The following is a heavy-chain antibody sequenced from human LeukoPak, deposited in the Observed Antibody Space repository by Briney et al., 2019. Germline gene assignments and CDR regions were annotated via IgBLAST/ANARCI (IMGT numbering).Heavy chain of an antibody. CDR2: ISSSSSYI. J-gene: IGHJ5*02. D-gene: IGHD3-9*01. V-gene: IGHV3-21*04. Sequence: PGGSLRLSCAASGFTFSSYSMNWVRQAPGKGLEWVSSISSSSSYIYYADSVKGRFTISRDNSKNTLYLQMNSLRAEDTAVYYCAKDSYYDILTGYYGNWFDPWGQGTLVTVSS. CDR1: GFTFSSYS. CDR3: AKDSYYDILTGYYGNWFDP.